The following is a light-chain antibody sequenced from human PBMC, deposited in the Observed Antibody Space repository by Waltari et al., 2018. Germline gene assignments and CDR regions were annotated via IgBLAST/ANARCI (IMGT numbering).Light chain of an antibody. J-gene: IGLJ2*01. CDR1: SSDVGGYNY. CDR3: SSYTSSSTLVV. CDR2: DVS. Sequence: QSALTQPASVSGSPGQSITISCTGTSSDVGGYNYVSWYQQHPGKAPKLMIYDVSNRPSRVCDRFSGSESVNTASLTISGLQAEDEADYYCSSYTSSSTLVVFGGGTKLTVL. V-gene: IGLV2-14*01.